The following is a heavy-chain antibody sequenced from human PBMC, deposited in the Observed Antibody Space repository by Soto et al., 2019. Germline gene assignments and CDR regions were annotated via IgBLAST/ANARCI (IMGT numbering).Heavy chain of an antibody. Sequence: EVQLLESGGGLVQPGGSLRLSCAASGFTFSSYAMSWVRQAPGKGLEWVSAISGSGGSTYYADSVKGRFTISRDNSKNTLYLQMNSLRAEDTAVYYCAKKGMNSLAVAGTTNYYYYGMDVWGQGTTVTVSS. J-gene: IGHJ6*02. CDR3: AKKGMNSLAVAGTTNYYYYGMDV. CDR1: GFTFSSYA. CDR2: ISGSGGST. V-gene: IGHV3-23*01. D-gene: IGHD6-19*01.